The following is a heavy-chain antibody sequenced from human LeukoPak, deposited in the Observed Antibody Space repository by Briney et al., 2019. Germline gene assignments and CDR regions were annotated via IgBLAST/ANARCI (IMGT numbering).Heavy chain of an antibody. J-gene: IGHJ4*02. Sequence: GGSLRLSYAASGFTFSNAWMNWVRQAPGKGLEWVGRIKTKTDGGTTDYAAPVKGRFTISRDDSKNTVFLQMNSLKTEDTAFYYCITQYFDYWGQGTLVTVSS. V-gene: IGHV3-15*01. CDR2: IKTKTDGGTT. D-gene: IGHD4-11*01. CDR3: ITQYFDY. CDR1: GFTFSNAW.